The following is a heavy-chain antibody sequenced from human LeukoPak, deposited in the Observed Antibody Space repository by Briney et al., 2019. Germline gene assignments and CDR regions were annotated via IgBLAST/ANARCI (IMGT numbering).Heavy chain of an antibody. CDR3: STVPENYCRTATCYSYFDH. CDR1: GFTFRNAW. Sequence: GGSLRLSCAASGFTFRNAWMSWVRQAPGEGLEWVGRIKSETNGGTTDYAAPVKGRFTISRDDSKNTLYLQMGSLETEDTAVYYCSTVPENYCRTATCYSYFDHWGQGTLVTVSS. CDR2: IKSETNGGTT. J-gene: IGHJ4*02. D-gene: IGHD2-2*01. V-gene: IGHV3-15*01.